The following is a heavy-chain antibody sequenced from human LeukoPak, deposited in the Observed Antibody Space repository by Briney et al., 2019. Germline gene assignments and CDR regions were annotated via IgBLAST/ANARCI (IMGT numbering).Heavy chain of an antibody. J-gene: IGHJ4*02. Sequence: GASVKVSCKASGGTFSSYAISWVRQAPGQGLEWMGGIIPIFGTANYAQKFQGRVTITADESTSTAYMELSSLRSEDTAVYYCARVPRARAGYAYYFDYWGQGTLVTVSS. D-gene: IGHD5-12*01. CDR2: IIPIFGTA. V-gene: IGHV1-69*01. CDR3: ARVPRARAGYAYYFDY. CDR1: GGTFSSYA.